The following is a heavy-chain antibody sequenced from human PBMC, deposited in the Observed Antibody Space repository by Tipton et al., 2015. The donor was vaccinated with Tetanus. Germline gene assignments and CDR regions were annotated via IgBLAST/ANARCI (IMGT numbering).Heavy chain of an antibody. CDR2: ISASGTII. J-gene: IGHJ5*01. V-gene: IGHV3-48*02. Sequence: SLRLSCAASGLTFSDYTMNWVRQAPGKGLEWVSYISASGTIIFYADSVRGRFTVSRDNAKDSLYLQMNSLRDEDTAVYFCACHRHSNWFDCWGQGTPVTVSS. CDR1: GLTFSDYT. CDR3: ACHRHSNWFDC.